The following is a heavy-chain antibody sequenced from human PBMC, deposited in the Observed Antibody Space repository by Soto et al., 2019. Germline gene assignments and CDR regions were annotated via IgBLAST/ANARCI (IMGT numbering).Heavy chain of an antibody. CDR1: GDSFSGPY. D-gene: IGHD2-21*02. CDR3: ARLEVTSADSFDV. V-gene: IGHV4-34*01. J-gene: IGHJ3*01. Sequence: QVQLQQWGAGLLKPSETLSLTCAVYGDSFSGPYWTWIRQTPGKGLEWIGEINHSGSTDYHPSLKSRLTISVDTSKNQFSLNLSSVSAADTAVYFCARLEVTSADSFDVWGPGTMVTVSS. CDR2: INHSGST.